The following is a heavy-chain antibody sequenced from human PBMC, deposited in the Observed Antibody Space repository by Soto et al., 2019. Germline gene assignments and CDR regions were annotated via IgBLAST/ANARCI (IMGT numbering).Heavy chain of an antibody. CDR2: IIPILGIA. V-gene: IGHV1-69*08. Sequence: QVQLVQSGAEVKKPGSSVKVSCKASGGTFSSYTISWVRQAPGQGLEWMGRIIPILGIANYAQKFQGRVTITADKSTSTAYMELSSLRSGDTGGYYCARDKSGWQNWFDPWGQGTLVTVSS. D-gene: IGHD6-19*01. J-gene: IGHJ5*02. CDR1: GGTFSSYT. CDR3: ARDKSGWQNWFDP.